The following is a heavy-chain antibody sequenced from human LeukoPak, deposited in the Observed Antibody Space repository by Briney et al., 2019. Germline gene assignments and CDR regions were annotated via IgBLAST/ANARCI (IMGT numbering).Heavy chain of an antibody. Sequence: GGSLRLSCAASGFTFSSYGMHWVRQAPGKGLEWVAFIRYDGSNKYYADSVKGRFTISRDNSKNTLYLQMNSLRAKDTAVYYCAKDETLMTTVTYYFDYWGQGTLVTVSS. J-gene: IGHJ4*02. CDR3: AKDETLMTTVTYYFDY. D-gene: IGHD4-11*01. CDR1: GFTFSSYG. V-gene: IGHV3-30*02. CDR2: IRYDGSNK.